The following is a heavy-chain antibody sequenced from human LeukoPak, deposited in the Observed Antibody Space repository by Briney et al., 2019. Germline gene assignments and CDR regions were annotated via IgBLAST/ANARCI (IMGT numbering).Heavy chain of an antibody. D-gene: IGHD6-19*01. CDR1: RFTFSSYS. CDR2: IGGSGGGT. Sequence: QSGGSLRLSCAASRFTFSSYSMNWVRQPAGKGLEWDSAIGGSGGGTYYADSVKGRFTISRDNSKNTLYLQMNSLRAEDTAEYYCAKRGSCWYDDYYYYMDVWGKGTTVTISS. V-gene: IGHV3-23*01. J-gene: IGHJ6*03. CDR3: AKRGSCWYDDYYYYMDV.